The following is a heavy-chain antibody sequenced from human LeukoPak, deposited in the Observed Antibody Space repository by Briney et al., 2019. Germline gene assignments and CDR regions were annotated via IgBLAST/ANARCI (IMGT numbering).Heavy chain of an antibody. CDR3: ASSIKYVVRGVINSPFDY. Sequence: GASVKASCKASGYTFTSYAMHWVRQAPGQRLEWMGWINAGNGNTKYSQKFQGRVTITRDTSASTAYMELSSLRSEDTAVYYCASSIKYVVRGVINSPFDYWGQGTLVTVSS. CDR1: GYTFTSYA. D-gene: IGHD3-10*01. J-gene: IGHJ4*02. V-gene: IGHV1-3*01. CDR2: INAGNGNT.